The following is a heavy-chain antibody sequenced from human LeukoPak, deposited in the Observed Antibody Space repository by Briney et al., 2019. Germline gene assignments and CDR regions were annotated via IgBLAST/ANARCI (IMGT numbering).Heavy chain of an antibody. D-gene: IGHD3-10*01. Sequence: PGGSLRLSCAASGFTFSSYSMNWVRQAPGKGLEWVSSISSSSSYIYYADSVKGRFTISRDNAKNSLYLQMNSLRAEDTAVYYCARSAAPKGSLWFGDNYFDYWGQGTLVTVSS. CDR1: GFTFSSYS. CDR3: ARSAAPKGSLWFGDNYFDY. CDR2: ISSSSSYI. J-gene: IGHJ4*02. V-gene: IGHV3-21*01.